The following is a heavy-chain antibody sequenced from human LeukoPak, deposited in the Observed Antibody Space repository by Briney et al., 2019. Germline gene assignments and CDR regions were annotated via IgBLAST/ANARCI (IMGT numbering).Heavy chain of an antibody. CDR1: GYTFTGYY. J-gene: IGHJ5*02. CDR2: INPNSGGT. Sequence: ASVKVSCKASGYTFTGYYMHWVRQAPGQGLERMGWINPNSGGTNYAQKFQGWVTMTRDTSISTAYMELSRLRSDDTAVYYCARGSSLYSSSWYGIDPWGQGTLVTVSS. D-gene: IGHD6-13*01. CDR3: ARGSSLYSSSWYGIDP. V-gene: IGHV1-2*04.